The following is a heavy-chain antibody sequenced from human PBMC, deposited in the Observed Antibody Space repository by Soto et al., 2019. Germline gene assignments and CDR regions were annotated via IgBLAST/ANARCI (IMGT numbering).Heavy chain of an antibody. V-gene: IGHV4-61*01. J-gene: IGHJ6*02. CDR1: GVSVSSGSYY. CDR2: IYYSGSN. D-gene: IGHD3-9*01. CDR3: ARIPYDILTGYGYYGMDV. Sequence: QVQLQESGPGLVKPSETLSLTCTVSGVSVSSGSYYWSWIRQPPGKGLEWIGYIYYSGSNNYNPPLKRRVTISVDTSKIQFSRKLSSVTAADTAVYYCARIPYDILTGYGYYGMDVWGQGTTVPVSS.